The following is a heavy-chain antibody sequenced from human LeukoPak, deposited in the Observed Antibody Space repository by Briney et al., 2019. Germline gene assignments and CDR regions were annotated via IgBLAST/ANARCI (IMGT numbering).Heavy chain of an antibody. V-gene: IGHV3-23*01. CDR3: ARDKEAAVDFWSGYYPL. D-gene: IGHD3-3*01. CDR2: ISGSGGST. J-gene: IGHJ4*02. CDR1: GFTFSSYA. Sequence: GGSLRLSCAASGFTFSSYAMSWVRQAPGKGLEWVSAISGSGGSTYYADSVKGRFTISRDNSKNTLYLQTNSLRAEDTAVYYCARDKEAAVDFWSGYYPLWGQGTLVTVSS.